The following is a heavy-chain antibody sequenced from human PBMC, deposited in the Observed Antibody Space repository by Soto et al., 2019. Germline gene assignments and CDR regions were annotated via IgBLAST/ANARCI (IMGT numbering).Heavy chain of an antibody. CDR2: IYYSGST. Sequence: QVQLQESGPGLVKPSETLSLTCTVSGGSISSYYWSWIRQPPGKGLEWIGYIYYSGSTNYNPSLKSRVTISVDTSKNQFSLKLSSVTAADTAVYYCARALTGTTFVDYWGQGTLVTVSS. J-gene: IGHJ4*02. CDR3: ARALTGTTFVDY. CDR1: GGSISSYY. V-gene: IGHV4-59*01. D-gene: IGHD1-20*01.